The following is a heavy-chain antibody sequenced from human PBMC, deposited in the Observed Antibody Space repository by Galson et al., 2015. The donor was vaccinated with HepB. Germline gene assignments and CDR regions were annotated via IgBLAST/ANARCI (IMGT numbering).Heavy chain of an antibody. CDR1: GYTLTELS. J-gene: IGHJ2*01. CDR2: FDPEDGET. D-gene: IGHD3-10*01. V-gene: IGHV1-24*01. CDR3: ATLYGSGSKQTDWYFDL. Sequence: SVKVSCKVSGYTLTELSMHWVRQAPGKGLEWMGGFDPEDGETIYAQKFQGRVTMTEDTSTDTAYMELSSLRSEGTAVYYCATLYGSGSKQTDWYFDLWGRGTLVTVS.